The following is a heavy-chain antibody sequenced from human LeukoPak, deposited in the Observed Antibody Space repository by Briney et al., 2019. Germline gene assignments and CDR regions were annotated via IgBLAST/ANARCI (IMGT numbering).Heavy chain of an antibody. J-gene: IGHJ6*02. D-gene: IGHD3-10*01. CDR2: IVVGSGNT. V-gene: IGHV1-58*02. CDR1: GFTFTSSA. Sequence: SVKVSCKASGFTFTSSAMQWVRQARGQRLEWIGWIVVGSGNTNYAQKFQERVTITRDMSTSTAYMELSSLRSEDTAVYYCAALSSLTYYYGMDVWGQGTMVTVSS. CDR3: AALSSLTYYYGMDV.